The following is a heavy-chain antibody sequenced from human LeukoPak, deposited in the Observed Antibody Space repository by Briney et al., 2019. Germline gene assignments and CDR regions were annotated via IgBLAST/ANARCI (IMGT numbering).Heavy chain of an antibody. CDR2: ISSSGSTI. Sequence: PGGSLRLSCAASGFTFSDYYMSWIRQAPGKGLEWVSYISSSGSTIYYADSVKGRFTISRDNAKNSLYLQMNSLRAEDTAVYHCARDLEDCGGNSELGYWGQGTLVTVSS. CDR1: GFTFSDYY. D-gene: IGHD4-23*01. CDR3: ARDLEDCGGNSELGY. V-gene: IGHV3-11*01. J-gene: IGHJ4*02.